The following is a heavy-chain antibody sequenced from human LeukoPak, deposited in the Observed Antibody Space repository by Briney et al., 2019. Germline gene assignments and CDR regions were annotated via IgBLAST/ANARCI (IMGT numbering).Heavy chain of an antibody. V-gene: IGHV4-34*01. D-gene: IGHD1-26*01. CDR1: GGSFSDYY. CDR3: ARRFSGSSELDY. CDR2: INHSGS. J-gene: IGHJ4*02. Sequence: SETLSLTCAVYGGSFSDYYWSWIRQPPGKGLECIGKINHSGSSLKIRVIILVDTSKNQFSLNLRSVTAADTAVYYCARRFSGSSELDYWGQGTLVTVSS.